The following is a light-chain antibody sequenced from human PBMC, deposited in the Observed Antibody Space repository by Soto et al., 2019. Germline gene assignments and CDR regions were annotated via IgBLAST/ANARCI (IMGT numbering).Light chain of an antibody. CDR1: SSDVGSYNL. CDR2: SNN. J-gene: IGLJ2*01. Sequence: QSVLTQPASVSGSPGQSITISCTGTSSDVGSYNLVSWYQQHPGKAPKLLIYSNNQRPSGVPDRFSGSKSGTSASLAISGLQSEDEADYYCAAWDDSLNGVVFGGGTKVTVL. CDR3: AAWDDSLNGVV. V-gene: IGLV1-44*01.